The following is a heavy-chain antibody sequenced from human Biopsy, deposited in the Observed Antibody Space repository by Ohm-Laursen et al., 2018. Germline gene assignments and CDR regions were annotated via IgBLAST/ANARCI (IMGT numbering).Heavy chain of an antibody. D-gene: IGHD1-26*01. CDR2: IIPIPNVA. V-gene: IGHV1-69*10. CDR1: GDSFTSYA. J-gene: IGHJ5*02. Sequence: SVKVSCKASGDSFTSYAIGWVRQAPGQGLEWMGGIIPIPNVATYAQKFQGRITITADESTSTAYMELNSLTSDDAAVYFCARGEGSSWFDPWGHGTLVTVSS. CDR3: ARGEGSSWFDP.